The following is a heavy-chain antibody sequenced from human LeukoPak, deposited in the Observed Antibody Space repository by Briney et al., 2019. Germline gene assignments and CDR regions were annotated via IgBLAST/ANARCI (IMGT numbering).Heavy chain of an antibody. D-gene: IGHD3-16*02. CDR1: GVTFSSYA. CDR3: AKEEGSRDYVWGSYPGT. J-gene: IGHJ5*02. V-gene: IGHV3-23*01. Sequence: PVGAPRLSCAASGVTFSSYAMHSVRQAPGQGLEWVSAISGSGGSTYYADSVKGRFTISRDNSKNTLYLQMNSLRAEDTAVYYCAKEEGSRDYVWGSYPGTWGQGTLVTVSS. CDR2: ISGSGGST.